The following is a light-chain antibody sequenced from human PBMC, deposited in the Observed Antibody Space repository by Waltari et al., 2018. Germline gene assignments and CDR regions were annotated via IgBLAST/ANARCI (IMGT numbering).Light chain of an antibody. J-gene: IGKJ2*01. CDR3: HPSSSVPHN. CDR2: YAS. Sequence: EIVLTQSPDFQSVTPKEKVTITCRASQSIGSSLHWYQQKPAQSPKLLIKYASQSFSGVPSRFSGSGCGTDFTLTIDGLETEDVATYYCHPSSSVPHNVGQGTKLGI. CDR1: QSIGSS. V-gene: IGKV6-21*01.